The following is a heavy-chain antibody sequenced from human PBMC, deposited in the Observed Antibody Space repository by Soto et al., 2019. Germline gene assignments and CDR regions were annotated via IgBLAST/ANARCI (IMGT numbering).Heavy chain of an antibody. Sequence: ASVKVSCKASGYTFTSYGISWVRQAPGQGLEWMGWISAYNGNTNYAQKLQGRVTMTTDTSTSTAYMELRSLRSDDTAVYYRARVAGSQDYYYGMDVWGQGTTVTVSS. CDR3: ARVAGSQDYYYGMDV. CDR1: GYTFTSYG. D-gene: IGHD6-13*01. V-gene: IGHV1-18*01. CDR2: ISAYNGNT. J-gene: IGHJ6*02.